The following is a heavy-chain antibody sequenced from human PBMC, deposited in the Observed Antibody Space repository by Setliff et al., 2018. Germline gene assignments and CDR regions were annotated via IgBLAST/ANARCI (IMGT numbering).Heavy chain of an antibody. J-gene: IGHJ4*02. CDR2: IYSSGST. CDR3: ARESRYYYDNLGTLDY. D-gene: IGHD3-22*01. CDR1: GGSISSYY. Sequence: SETLSLTCTVSGGSISSYYWSWIRQPPGKGLGWIGYIYSSGSTYYNPSLKSRVSISVDTSKNQFSLKLSSVTAADTAVYYCARESRYYYDNLGTLDYWGQGTLVTVSS. V-gene: IGHV4-4*09.